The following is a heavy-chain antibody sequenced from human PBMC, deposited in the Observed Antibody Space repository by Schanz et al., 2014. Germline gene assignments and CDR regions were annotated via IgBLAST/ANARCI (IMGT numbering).Heavy chain of an antibody. D-gene: IGHD2-2*02. CDR3: AGTYCSSTSCYTGYYYMDV. J-gene: IGHJ6*03. CDR1: GGTFSSDT. Sequence: QVHLVQSGAEVKKPGSSVKVSCKASGGTFSSDTFSWVRQAPGQGLEWMGRIIPSLGLAKYEQKFQDKVTITADTSTTTAYMELTSLRSEDTAVYYCAGTYCSSTSCYTGYYYMDVWGKGTTVTVSS. V-gene: IGHV1-69*02. CDR2: IIPSLGLA.